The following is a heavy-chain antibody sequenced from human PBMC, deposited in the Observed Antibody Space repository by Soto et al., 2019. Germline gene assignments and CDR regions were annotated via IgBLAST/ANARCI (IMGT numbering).Heavy chain of an antibody. CDR1: GFTLSGYA. CDR2: ISSNGVGT. J-gene: IGHJ6*03. D-gene: IGHD6-6*01. V-gene: IGHV3-64*01. CDR3: AWRARPELYYMDV. Sequence: PGGSLRLSCAASGFTLSGYAMDWVRQAPGKGLEYVSGISSNGVGTYYANSVQGRFTISRDNSKNTVYLQMGSLRPEDMAVYYCAWRARPELYYMDVWGKGTTVTVSS.